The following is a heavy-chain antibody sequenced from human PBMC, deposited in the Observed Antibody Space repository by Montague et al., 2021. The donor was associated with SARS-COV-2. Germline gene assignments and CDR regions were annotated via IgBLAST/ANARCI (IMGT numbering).Heavy chain of an antibody. CDR3: AHFGILRYFDP. CDR1: GFSLSTSEVG. CDR2: IYGDDDN. V-gene: IGHV2-5*02. J-gene: IGHJ5*02. Sequence: VKPTQTLTLTCTFSGFSLSTSEVGVGWIHQPPGKAPEFLALIYGDDDNRYKPSLKSRLTITKVTSKNQVVLTMTNVDPVDTATYYCAHFGILRYFDPGGQGTLVTVSS. D-gene: IGHD3-9*01.